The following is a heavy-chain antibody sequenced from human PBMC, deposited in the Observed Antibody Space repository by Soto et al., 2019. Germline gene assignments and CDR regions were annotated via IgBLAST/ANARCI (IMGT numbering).Heavy chain of an antibody. D-gene: IGHD6-6*01. V-gene: IGHV4-59*08. J-gene: IGHJ6*03. CDR1: GGSISSYY. Sequence: SETLSLTCTVSGGSISSYYWSWIRQPPGKGLEWIGYIYYSGSTNYNPSLKSRVTISVDTSKNQFSLKLTSVTAADTAVYYCARQGSSVGYYYHYYMDVWGKGTTVTVSS. CDR2: IYYSGST. CDR3: ARQGSSVGYYYHYYMDV.